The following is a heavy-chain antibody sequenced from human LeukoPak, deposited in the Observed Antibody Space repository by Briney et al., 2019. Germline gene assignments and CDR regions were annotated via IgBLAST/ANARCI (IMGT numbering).Heavy chain of an antibody. D-gene: IGHD3-22*01. J-gene: IGHJ3*02. V-gene: IGHV4-39*07. Sequence: PSETLSLTCTVSGGSISSSSYYWGWIRQPPGKGLEWIGSIYYSGSTYYNPSLKSRVTISVDTSKNQFSLKLSSVTAADTAVYYCARESIEYYYDSSGYFPDAFDIWGQGTMVTVSS. CDR1: GGSISSSSYY. CDR2: IYYSGST. CDR3: ARESIEYYYDSSGYFPDAFDI.